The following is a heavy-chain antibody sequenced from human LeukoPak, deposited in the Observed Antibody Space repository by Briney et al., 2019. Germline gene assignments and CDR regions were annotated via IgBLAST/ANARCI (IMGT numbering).Heavy chain of an antibody. J-gene: IGHJ6*03. D-gene: IGHD6-13*01. CDR3: ARGRQQLATFYYYYYMDV. CDR2: MYSSGST. Sequence: SQTLSLTCTVSGGSISSGSYYWSWIRQPAGKGLEWIGRMYSSGSTNYNPPLKSRVTISVDTSKNQFSLKLSSVTAADTAVYYCARGRQQLATFYYYYYMDVWGKGTTVTVSS. CDR1: GGSISSGSYY. V-gene: IGHV4-61*02.